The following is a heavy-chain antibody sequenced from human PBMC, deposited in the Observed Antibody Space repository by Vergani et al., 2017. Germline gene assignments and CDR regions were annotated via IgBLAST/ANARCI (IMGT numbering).Heavy chain of an antibody. J-gene: IGHJ5*02. CDR2: IIPIFGTA. CDR3: ARVPGRKQLASGNWFDP. CDR1: GGTFSSYA. Sequence: QVQLVQSGAEVKKPGASVKVSCKASGGTFSSYAISWVRQAPGQGLEWMGGIIPIFGTANYAQKFQGRVTITADESTSTAYMELSSLRSEDTAVYYCARVPGRKQLASGNWFDPWGQGTLVTGSS. D-gene: IGHD6-13*01. V-gene: IGHV1-69*13.